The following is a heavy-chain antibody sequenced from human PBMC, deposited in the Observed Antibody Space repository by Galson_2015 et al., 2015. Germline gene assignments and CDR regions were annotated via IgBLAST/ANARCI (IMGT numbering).Heavy chain of an antibody. CDR1: GFTFSSYG. CDR3: ARDDSSQQSDY. J-gene: IGHJ4*01. V-gene: IGHV3-30*03. Sequence: SLRLSCAASGFTFSSYGMHWVRQAPGKGLEWVAVISYDGSNKYYADSVKGRFTISRDNSKNTLYLQMNSLRAGVTAVYYCARDDSSQQSDYSVHGALVTVTS. CDR2: ISYDGSNK. D-gene: IGHD3-22*01.